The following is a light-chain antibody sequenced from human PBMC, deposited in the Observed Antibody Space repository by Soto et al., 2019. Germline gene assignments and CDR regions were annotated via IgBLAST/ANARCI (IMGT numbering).Light chain of an antibody. CDR2: DVS. J-gene: IGLJ1*01. CDR3: SSYTSPGV. Sequence: QFVLTQPASVSGSPGQSITISCTGTSSDVGGYNYVSWYQQHPGKAPKLMIYDVSNRPSGVSNRFSGSKSGNTASLTISGLQAEDEADYYCSSYTSPGVFGTGTKVTVL. CDR1: SSDVGGYNY. V-gene: IGLV2-14*01.